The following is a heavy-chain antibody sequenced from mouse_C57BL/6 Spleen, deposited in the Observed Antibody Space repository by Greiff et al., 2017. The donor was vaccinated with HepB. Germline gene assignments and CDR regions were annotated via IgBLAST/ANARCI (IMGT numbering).Heavy chain of an antibody. CDR2: IDPETGGT. CDR3: TPRGFDY. V-gene: IGHV1-15*01. J-gene: IGHJ2*01. CDR1: GYTFTDYE. Sequence: VQLQQSGAELVRPGASVTLSCKASGYTFTDYEMHWVKQTPVHGLEWIGAIDPETGGTAYNQKFKGKAILTADKSSSTAYIELRSLTSEDSAVYYCTPRGFDYWGQGTTLTVSS.